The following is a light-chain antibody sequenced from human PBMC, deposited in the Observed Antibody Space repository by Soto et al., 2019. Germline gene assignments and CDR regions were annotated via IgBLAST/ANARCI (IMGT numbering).Light chain of an antibody. CDR1: SSNIGSNY. Sequence: QSVLTQSPSASGTPGQRVTISCSGSSSNIGSNYVYWYQQLPGTAPKLLIYSNNQRPSGVPDRFSGSKSGTSASLTVSGLQGDDEADYYCSSYAGTNNVIFGGGTKLTVL. CDR2: SNN. V-gene: IGLV1-47*02. CDR3: SSYAGTNNVI. J-gene: IGLJ2*01.